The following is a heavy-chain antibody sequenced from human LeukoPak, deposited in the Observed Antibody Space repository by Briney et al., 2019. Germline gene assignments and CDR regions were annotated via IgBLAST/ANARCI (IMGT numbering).Heavy chain of an antibody. CDR3: AKINNDDDY. D-gene: IGHD1/OR15-1a*01. V-gene: IGHV3-30*18. CDR1: GFTFTTFG. CDR2: ISPDGKIE. Sequence: GGSLRLSCAASGFTFTTFGIYWVRQAPGKGLEWVAAISPDGKIEYYTDSVKGRFTVSRDNSKNMIYLQMNSLRGEDSAVYFCAKINNDDDYWGQGALVTVSS. J-gene: IGHJ4*02.